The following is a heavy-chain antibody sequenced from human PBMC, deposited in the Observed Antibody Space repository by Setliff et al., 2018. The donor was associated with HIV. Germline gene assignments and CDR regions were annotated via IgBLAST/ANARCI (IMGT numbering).Heavy chain of an antibody. CDR3: ARLEPFKLDYQETSGYFDY. CDR1: GYSISDGYY. J-gene: IGHJ4*03. CDR2: VYTRGNT. D-gene: IGHD3-22*01. Sequence: SETLSLTCAVSGYSISDGYYWGWIRLPPGKGLEWIGNVYTRGNTYYNPSLKSRVTMSIDASKNLFSLKLSPVTAADTAVYYCARLEPFKLDYQETSGYFDYWGHGFLVTVSS. V-gene: IGHV4-38-2*01.